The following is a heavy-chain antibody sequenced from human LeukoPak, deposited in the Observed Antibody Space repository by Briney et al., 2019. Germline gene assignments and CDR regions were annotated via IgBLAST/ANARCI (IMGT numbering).Heavy chain of an antibody. J-gene: IGHJ5*02. CDR2: IIPIFGTA. CDR1: GGTFSSYA. D-gene: IGHD6-19*01. CDR3: ARDVGIAVAGRNWFDP. Sequence: SVKVSCKASGGTFSSYAIRWVRQAPGQGLEWMGGIIPIFGTANYAQKFQGRVTITSDESTSTAYMELSRLRSEETAVYYCARDVGIAVAGRNWFDPWGQGTLVTVSS. V-gene: IGHV1-69*01.